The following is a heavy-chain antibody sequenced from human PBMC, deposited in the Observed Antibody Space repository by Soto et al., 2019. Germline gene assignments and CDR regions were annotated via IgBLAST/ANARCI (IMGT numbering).Heavy chain of an antibody. J-gene: IGHJ4*02. CDR2: IYYSGST. CDR3: ATGTRSGQQPTTGGVDY. CDR1: GGSISSYY. Sequence: QVQLQESGPGLVKPSETLSLTCTVSGGSISSYYWSWIRQPPGKGLEWIGYIYYSGSTNYNPSLKGRVTISVDTSKNQFSLKLSSVTAADTAVYYCATGTRSGQQPTTGGVDYWGQGTLVTVSS. V-gene: IGHV4-59*01. D-gene: IGHD6-13*01.